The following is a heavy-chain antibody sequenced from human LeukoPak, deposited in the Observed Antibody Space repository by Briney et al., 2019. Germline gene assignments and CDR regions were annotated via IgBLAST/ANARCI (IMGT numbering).Heavy chain of an antibody. J-gene: IGHJ4*02. CDR3: AKGRRIAVAGTPFDY. V-gene: IGHV3-23*01. CDR1: GFTFSSYA. Sequence: PGGSLRLSCAASGFTFSSYAMSWVRQAPGKGLEWVSAISGSGGSTYYADSVKGRFTISRDNSKNTLYLQTNSLRAEDTAVYYCAKGRRIAVAGTPFDYWGQGTLVTVSS. D-gene: IGHD6-19*01. CDR2: ISGSGGST.